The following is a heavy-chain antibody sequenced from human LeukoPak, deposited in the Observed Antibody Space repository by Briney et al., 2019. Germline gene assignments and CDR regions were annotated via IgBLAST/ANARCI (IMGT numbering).Heavy chain of an antibody. CDR1: GFTFSSYA. J-gene: IGHJ3*02. D-gene: IGHD3-22*01. CDR3: AKDITMIVVVMDAFDI. CDR2: ISGSGGST. Sequence: GGSLXXSCAASGFTFSSYAMSWVRQAPGKGVEWVSAISGSGGSTYYAHSVKGRFTISRDNSKNTLYLQMNSLRAEDTAVYYCAKDITMIVVVMDAFDIWGQGTMVTVSS. V-gene: IGHV3-23*01.